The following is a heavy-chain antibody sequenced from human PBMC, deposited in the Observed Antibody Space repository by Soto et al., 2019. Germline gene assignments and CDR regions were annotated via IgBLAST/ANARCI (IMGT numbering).Heavy chain of an antibody. CDR3: ARDLRGYCSGGSCHPFDY. CDR1: GDSMGSGDYY. CDR2: VSYSGST. D-gene: IGHD2-15*01. Sequence: SETLSLTCTVSGDSMGSGDYYGGWIRQPPGKGLEWIGSVSYSGSTYYNPSLKSRVTISVDTSKNQFSLKLSSVTAADTAVYYCARDLRGYCSGGSCHPFDYWGQGTLVTVSS. J-gene: IGHJ4*02. V-gene: IGHV4-39*01.